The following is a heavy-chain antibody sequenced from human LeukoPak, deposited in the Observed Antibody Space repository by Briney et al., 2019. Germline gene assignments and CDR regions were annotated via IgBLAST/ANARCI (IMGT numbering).Heavy chain of an antibody. J-gene: IGHJ4*02. D-gene: IGHD3-10*01. CDR2: IKSKSDGGTK. CDR1: GFTFSNAW. CDR3: TTLWFDRSHYFDN. Sequence: PGGSLRLSCAASGFTFSNAWMSWVRQAPGKGLEWVGRIKSKSDGGTKDYAAPVKGRFTISRDDSKNTLYLQMNSLKAEDTAVYYCTTLWFDRSHYFDNWGQGTRVTVSS. V-gene: IGHV3-15*01.